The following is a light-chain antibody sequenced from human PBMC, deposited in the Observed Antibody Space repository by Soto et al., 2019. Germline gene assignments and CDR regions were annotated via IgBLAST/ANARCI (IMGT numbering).Light chain of an antibody. CDR2: GAS. CDR3: QQYDRLPRT. V-gene: IGKV3-20*01. CDR1: QSVTNNY. Sequence: EIVLTQSPGTLSLSPGERATLSCRASQSVTNNYLGWYQQKPGQAPRLLIHGASSRATGIPVRFTSSGSGTDFTLTITRLEPEDFAVYYCQQYDRLPRTFGQGTKVEIK. J-gene: IGKJ1*01.